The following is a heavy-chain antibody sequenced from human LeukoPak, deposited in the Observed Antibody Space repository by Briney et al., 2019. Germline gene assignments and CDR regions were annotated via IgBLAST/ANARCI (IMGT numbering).Heavy chain of an antibody. CDR1: GFTFSSYE. J-gene: IGHJ4*02. CDR3: ARDGGYSYANFDY. V-gene: IGHV3-48*03. Sequence: PGGSLRLSCAASGFTFSSYEMNWVRQAPGKGLEWVSYISSSGSTIYYADSVKGRFTISRDNAKNSLYLQMNSLRAEDTAVYYCARDGGYSYANFDYWGQGTLVTVSS. CDR2: ISSSGSTI. D-gene: IGHD5-18*01.